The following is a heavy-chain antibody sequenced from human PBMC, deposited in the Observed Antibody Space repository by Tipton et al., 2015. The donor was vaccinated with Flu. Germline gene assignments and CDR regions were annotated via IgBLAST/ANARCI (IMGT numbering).Heavy chain of an antibody. CDR1: GDSITSDYY. J-gene: IGHJ5*02. CDR2: VSRTGST. V-gene: IGHV4-38-2*01. CDR3: ARRDYSNYVSDPKSWFDP. D-gene: IGHD4-11*01. Sequence: LRLSCAVSGDSITSDYYWGWIRQFPGKGLEWIGTVSRTGSTIYNPSLKSRVTISIDTSKNHFSLKMKSLTATDMAVYYCARRDYSNYVSDPKSWFDPWGQGTLVAVSS.